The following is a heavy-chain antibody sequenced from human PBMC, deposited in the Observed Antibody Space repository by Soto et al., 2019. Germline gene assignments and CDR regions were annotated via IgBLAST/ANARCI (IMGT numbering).Heavy chain of an antibody. CDR3: ARDYCSSTSCYFVGYTPPTYYFDY. D-gene: IGHD2-2*01. CDR2: IIPIFGTA. J-gene: IGHJ4*02. V-gene: IGHV1-69*13. Sequence: SVKVSCKASGGTFSSYAISWVRQAPGQGLEWMGGIIPIFGTANYAQKFQGRVTIIADESTSTAYMELSSLRSEDTAVYYCARDYCSSTSCYFVGYTPPTYYFDYWGQGTLVTVSS. CDR1: GGTFSSYA.